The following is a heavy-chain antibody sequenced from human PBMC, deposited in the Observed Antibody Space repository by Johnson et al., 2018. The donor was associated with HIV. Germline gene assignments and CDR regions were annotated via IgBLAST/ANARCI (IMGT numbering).Heavy chain of an antibody. V-gene: IGHV3-30*03. D-gene: IGHD1-26*01. J-gene: IGHJ3*02. CDR3: ARDEGHSGSDAFDI. CDR1: GFTFSIYG. Sequence: QVQLMESGGGVVQPGRSLRLSCAASGFTFSIYGMHWVRQAPGKGLEWVAFISYDGSNKYYVDSVKGRFTISRDNAKNSLYLQMNSLRAEDTAVYDCARDEGHSGSDAFDIWGQGTMVTVSS. CDR2: ISYDGSNK.